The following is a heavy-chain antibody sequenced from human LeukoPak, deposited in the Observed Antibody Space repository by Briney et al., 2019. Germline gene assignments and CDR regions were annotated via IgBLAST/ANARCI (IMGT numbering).Heavy chain of an antibody. Sequence: GGSLRLSCAASGFTFSSYWMSWVRQAPGKGLEWVANIKQDGSEKYYGDSVKGRFTISRDNAKNSLYLQMNSLRAEDTAVYYCARDRYRTGTTGAYDIWGQGTMVTVSS. V-gene: IGHV3-7*01. D-gene: IGHD1-1*01. CDR1: GFTFSSYW. CDR3: ARDRYRTGTTGAYDI. CDR2: IKQDGSEK. J-gene: IGHJ3*02.